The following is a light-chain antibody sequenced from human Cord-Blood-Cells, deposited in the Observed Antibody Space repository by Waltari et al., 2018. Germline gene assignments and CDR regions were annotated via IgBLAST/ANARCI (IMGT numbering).Light chain of an antibody. CDR3: QQYGSSPRT. CDR1: QSVSSSY. CDR2: GAS. Sequence: EIVLTQSPGTLYLSPGERATLSCRASQSVSSSYLAWYQQKPGQAPRLLIYGASSRATGIPDRFSGSGSGTDFTLTISRLEPEDFAVYYCQQYGSSPRTFGQGP. V-gene: IGKV3-20*01. J-gene: IGKJ1*01.